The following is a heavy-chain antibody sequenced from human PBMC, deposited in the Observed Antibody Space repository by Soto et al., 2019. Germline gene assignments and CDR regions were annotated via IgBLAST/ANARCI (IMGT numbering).Heavy chain of an antibody. J-gene: IGHJ3*02. CDR2: ISAYNGNT. CDR1: GYTFTSYG. Sequence: QVQLVQSGAEVKKPGASVKVSCKASGYTFTSYGISWVRQAPGQGLEWMGWISAYNGNTNYAQKLQGRGTMTTDTSKSTAYMELRSLTSDDTAVYYCAREHIVVVTAIQDAFDIWVQGTMVTVSS. CDR3: AREHIVVVTAIQDAFDI. V-gene: IGHV1-18*01. D-gene: IGHD2-21*02.